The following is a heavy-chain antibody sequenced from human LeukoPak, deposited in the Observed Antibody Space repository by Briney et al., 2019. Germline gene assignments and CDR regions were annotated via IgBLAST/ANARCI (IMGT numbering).Heavy chain of an antibody. CDR1: GFTFSSYA. V-gene: IGHV3-23*01. CDR3: AKDRSCTNDICHGDFDY. J-gene: IGHJ4*02. D-gene: IGHD2-8*01. CDR2: ISGSGGST. Sequence: GGSLRLSCAASGFTFSSYAVSWVRQARGKGLEWVSSISGSGGSTYSADSVKGRFTISRDNSKNTLYLQMNSLRAEDTALYYCAKDRSCTNDICHGDFDYWGQGTLVTVSS.